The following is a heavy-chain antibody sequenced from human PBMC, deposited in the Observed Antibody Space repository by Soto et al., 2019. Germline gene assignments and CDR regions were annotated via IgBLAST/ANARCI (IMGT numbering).Heavy chain of an antibody. CDR1: GYSFTRYG. V-gene: IGHV1-18*01. CDR3: AMVDVYVTPSPQDV. Sequence: QVQLVQSGAGVKNPGASVKVSCKASGYSFTRYGIGWARQAPGQGLEWMGWVNAYNGHTNSEQNLQGRLPLTTDTSTTTAYMELRSLRSNERAIYYCAMVDVYVTPSPQDVWGQGTTVTVSS. J-gene: IGHJ6*02. CDR2: VNAYNGHT. D-gene: IGHD3-16*01.